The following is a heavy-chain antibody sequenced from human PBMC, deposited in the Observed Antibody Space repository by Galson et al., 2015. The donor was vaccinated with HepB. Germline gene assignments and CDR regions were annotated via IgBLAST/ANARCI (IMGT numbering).Heavy chain of an antibody. J-gene: IGHJ4*02. CDR3: ARDRYSSSWYVGYYFDY. CDR1: GFTFSSYA. CDR2: ISYDGSNK. Sequence: SLRLSCAASGFTFSSYAMHWVRQAPGKGLEWVAVISYDGSNKYYADSVKGRFTISRDNSKNTLYLQMNSLRAEDTAVYYCARDRYSSSWYVGYYFDYWGQGTLVTVSS. V-gene: IGHV3-30-3*01. D-gene: IGHD6-13*01.